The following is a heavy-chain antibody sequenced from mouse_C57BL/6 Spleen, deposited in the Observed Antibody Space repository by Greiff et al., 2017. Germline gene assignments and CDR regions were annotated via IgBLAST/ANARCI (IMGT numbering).Heavy chain of an antibody. CDR1: GYAFTNYL. Sequence: QVQLQQSGAELVRPGTSVKVSCKASGYAFTNYLIEWVKQRPGQGLEWIGVINPGSGGTNYNEKFKGKATLTADKSSNTAYMQLSSLTSEDSEVYFCANKQYGSSRLVAYWGQGTLVTVSA. CDR3: ANKQYGSSRLVAY. J-gene: IGHJ3*01. V-gene: IGHV1-54*01. CDR2: INPGSGGT. D-gene: IGHD1-1*01.